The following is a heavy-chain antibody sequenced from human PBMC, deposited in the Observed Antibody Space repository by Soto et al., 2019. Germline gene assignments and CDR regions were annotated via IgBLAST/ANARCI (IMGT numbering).Heavy chain of an antibody. D-gene: IGHD2-21*01. CDR1: GGSIDYYY. CDR2: ISDRGST. J-gene: IGHJ6*02. V-gene: IGHV4-59*01. Sequence: SETLSLTCTVSGGSIDYYYWNWIRQPPGKGLEWLGYISDRGSTRYNPSLRSRVTFSVDTSKNHFSLKLNSVTAADTAVYYCAGESTAWFLFYCLDVWGQVTAVPV. CDR3: AGESTAWFLFYCLDV.